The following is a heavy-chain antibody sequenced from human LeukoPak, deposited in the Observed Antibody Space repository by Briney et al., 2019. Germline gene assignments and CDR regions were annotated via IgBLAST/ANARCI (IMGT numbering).Heavy chain of an antibody. CDR3: ARDGWDSSSWPTVDYYMDV. CDR1: GFTFSSYS. CDR2: ISSSSSPI. Sequence: TGGSLRLSCAASGFTFSSYSMNWVRQAPEKGLEWVSSISSSSSPIYYADSVKGRFTISRDNAKNSLYLQMNSLRAEDTAVYYCARDGWDSSSWPTVDYYMDVWGKGTTVTVSS. V-gene: IGHV3-48*01. J-gene: IGHJ6*03. D-gene: IGHD6-13*01.